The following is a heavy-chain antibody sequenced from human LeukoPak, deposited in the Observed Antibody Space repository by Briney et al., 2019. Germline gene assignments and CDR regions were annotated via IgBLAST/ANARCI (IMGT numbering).Heavy chain of an antibody. V-gene: IGHV3-30*19. CDR2: ISYDGSNK. D-gene: IGHD3-22*01. CDR3: AGDGDYYDSSGPSGY. CDR1: GFTFSRYG. J-gene: IGHJ4*02. Sequence: GGSLGLSCGASGFTFSRYGMHWVRQAPGEGLEWVAVISYDGSNKYYADSVKGRFTISRDNSKNTLYLQMNSLRAEDTAVYYCAGDGDYYDSSGPSGYWGQGTLVTVSS.